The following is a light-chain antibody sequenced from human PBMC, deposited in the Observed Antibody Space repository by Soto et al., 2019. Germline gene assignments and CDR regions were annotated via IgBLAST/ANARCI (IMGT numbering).Light chain of an antibody. CDR3: QQYGISPRLT. CDR2: GAS. V-gene: IGKV3-20*01. J-gene: IGKJ4*01. Sequence: EIVLTQSPGTLSLSPGERGTLSCRASQSVSSSYLAWYQQQPGQAPRLLIYGASTRATGIPDRFSGSGSGTDFTLTISRLEPEDFAVYYCQQYGISPRLTFGGGTKVEI. CDR1: QSVSSSY.